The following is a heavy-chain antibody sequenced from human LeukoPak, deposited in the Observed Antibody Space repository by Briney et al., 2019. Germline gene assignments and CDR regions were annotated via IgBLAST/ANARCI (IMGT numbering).Heavy chain of an antibody. Sequence: GGSLRLSCAASGFTFSSYAMHWVRQAPGKGLEYVSAISSNGGSTYYANSVKGRFTISRDNSKNTLYLQMGSLRAEDMAVYYCARGTQEYSGSYCAYWGQGTLVTVSS. CDR2: ISSNGGST. CDR3: ARGTQEYSGSYCAY. J-gene: IGHJ4*02. D-gene: IGHD1-26*01. CDR1: GFTFSSYA. V-gene: IGHV3-64*01.